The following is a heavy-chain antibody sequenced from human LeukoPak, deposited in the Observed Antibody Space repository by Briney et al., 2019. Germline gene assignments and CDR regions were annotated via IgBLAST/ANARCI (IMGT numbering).Heavy chain of an antibody. D-gene: IGHD2-2*02. CDR1: GFTFSSYS. J-gene: IGHJ5*02. CDR3: ARAGDIVVVPAAIRKYNWFDP. V-gene: IGHV3-21*04. Sequence: GSLRLSCAASGFTFSSYSMNWVRQAPGKGLEWVSSISSSSSYIYYADSVKGRFTISRDNAKNSLYLQMNSLRAEDTAVYYCARAGDIVVVPAAIRKYNWFDPWGQGTLVTVSS. CDR2: ISSSSSYI.